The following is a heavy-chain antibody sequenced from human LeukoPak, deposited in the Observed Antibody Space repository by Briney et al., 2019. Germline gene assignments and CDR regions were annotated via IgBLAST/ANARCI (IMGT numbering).Heavy chain of an antibody. D-gene: IGHD3-10*01. CDR3: TKGTNFYGSGIYYNDAFDI. CDR2: ISGSGSPT. Sequence: GGSLRLSCAASGFTFSSYAMSWVRQAPGKGLEWVSGISGSGSPTHYADSVKGRFTISRDNSKNTLYLQMGSLRAEDTAVYYCTKGTNFYGSGIYYNDAFDIWGQGTMVTVSS. V-gene: IGHV3-23*01. J-gene: IGHJ3*02. CDR1: GFTFSSYA.